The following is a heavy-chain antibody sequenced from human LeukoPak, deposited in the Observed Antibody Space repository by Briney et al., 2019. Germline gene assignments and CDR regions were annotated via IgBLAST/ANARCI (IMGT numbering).Heavy chain of an antibody. CDR2: IYYSGST. V-gene: IGHV4-39*07. CDR3: ARDGTDY. CDR1: GDSISGSSHY. D-gene: IGHD6-13*01. J-gene: IGHJ4*02. Sequence: SETLSLTCTVSGDSISGSSHYWAWIRQPPGKGLEWIGSIYYSGSTYYNPSLKSRVTISVDTSKNQFSLKLSSVTAADTAVYYCARDGTDYWGQGTLVTVSS.